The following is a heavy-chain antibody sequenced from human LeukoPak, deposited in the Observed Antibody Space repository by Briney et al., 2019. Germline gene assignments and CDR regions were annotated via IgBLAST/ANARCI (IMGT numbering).Heavy chain of an antibody. CDR2: TSGSGDKT. CDR3: AKDGGYSGIRYFDL. J-gene: IGHJ2*01. D-gene: IGHD4-23*01. V-gene: IGHV3-23*01. CDR1: GFTFRSYA. Sequence: PGGSLRLSCAASGFTFRSYAMSWVRQAPGKGLEWVSATSGSGDKTYYADSVKGRVTISRDNSKNTVYLQMNSLRAEDTALYYCAKDGGYSGIRYFDLWGRGTLVTVSS.